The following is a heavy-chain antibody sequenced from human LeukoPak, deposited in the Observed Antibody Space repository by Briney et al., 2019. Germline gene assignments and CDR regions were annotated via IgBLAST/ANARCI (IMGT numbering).Heavy chain of an antibody. CDR2: IISSSSTI. D-gene: IGHD1-26*01. J-gene: IGHJ4*02. V-gene: IGHV3-48*04. CDR1: GFTFSSYS. Sequence: GGSLRLSCAASGFTFSSYSMNWVRQAPGKGLEWVSYIISSSSTIYYADSVKGRFTISRDNAKISLYLQMNSLRVEDTAVYYCARASGSYQNFDYWGQGTLVTVSS. CDR3: ARASGSYQNFDY.